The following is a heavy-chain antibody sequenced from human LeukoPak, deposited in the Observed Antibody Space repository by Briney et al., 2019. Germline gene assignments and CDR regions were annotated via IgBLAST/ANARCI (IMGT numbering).Heavy chain of an antibody. CDR1: GFTFSSYS. CDR2: ISSSSSYI. J-gene: IGHJ3*02. CDR3: ARDLTNCGGDCHDAFDI. V-gene: IGHV3-21*01. D-gene: IGHD2-21*02. Sequence: GGSLRLSCAVSGFTFSSYSMNWVRQAPGKGLEWVSSISSSSSYIYYADSVKGRFTISRDNAKNSLYLQMNSLRAEDTAVYYCARDLTNCGGDCHDAFDIWGQGTMVTVSP.